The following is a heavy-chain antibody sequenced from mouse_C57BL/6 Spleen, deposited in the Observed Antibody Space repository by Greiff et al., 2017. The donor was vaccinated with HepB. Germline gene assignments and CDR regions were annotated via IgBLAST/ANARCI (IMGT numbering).Heavy chain of an antibody. CDR2: IYPGDGDT. CDR3: ARGICDEGGFDY. CDR1: GYAFSSYW. J-gene: IGHJ2*01. D-gene: IGHD2-13*01. V-gene: IGHV1-80*01. Sequence: QVQLQQSGAELVKPGASVKISCKASGYAFSSYWMNWVKQRPGKGLEWIGQIYPGDGDTNYNGKFKGKATLTADKSSSTAYMQLSSLTAEDSAVYFCARGICDEGGFDYWGQGTTLTVSS.